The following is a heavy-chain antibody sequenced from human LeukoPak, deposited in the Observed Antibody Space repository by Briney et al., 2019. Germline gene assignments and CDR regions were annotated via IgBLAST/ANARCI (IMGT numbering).Heavy chain of an antibody. Sequence: GGSLRLSCAASGFIVSNNYMSWVRQAPGKGLEWVSGTSDRGDYTYYADSVKGRFTISRDSSKNTLFLQMNSLRAEDTALYFCARKAQYNGHYPLDYWGQGTLVTVSS. D-gene: IGHD1-7*01. CDR3: ARKAQYNGHYPLDY. CDR2: SDRGDYT. V-gene: IGHV3-53*01. CDR1: GFIVSNNY. J-gene: IGHJ4*02.